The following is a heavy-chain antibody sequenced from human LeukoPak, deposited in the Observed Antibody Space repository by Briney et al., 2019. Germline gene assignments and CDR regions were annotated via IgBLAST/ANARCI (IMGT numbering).Heavy chain of an antibody. V-gene: IGHV3-23*01. CDR2: ISGSDSST. J-gene: IGHJ3*02. Sequence: PGGSLRLSCAASGFTFSSSAMSWVRQAPGKGLEWVSTISGSDSSTHYADSVKGRFTISRDNSKNTLYLQMNSLRADDTAVYYCAKAIGAPGGWAFDIWGQGTMVTVSS. CDR3: AKAIGAPGGWAFDI. CDR1: GFTFSSSA. D-gene: IGHD2-15*01.